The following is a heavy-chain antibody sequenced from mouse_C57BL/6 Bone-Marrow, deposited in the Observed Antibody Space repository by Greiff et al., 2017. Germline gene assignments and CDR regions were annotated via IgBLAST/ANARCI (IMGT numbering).Heavy chain of an antibody. CDR3: ARSYYDYGYYAMDY. CDR2: INPGSGGT. J-gene: IGHJ4*01. Sequence: QVQLQQSGAELVRPGTSVKVSCKASGYAFTNYLIEWVKQRPGQGLEWIGVINPGSGGTNYNEKFKGTATLTADKSSRTAYIQLSSLTSEDSAVYFCARSYYDYGYYAMDYWGQGTSVTVSS. CDR1: GYAFTNYL. D-gene: IGHD2-4*01. V-gene: IGHV1-54*01.